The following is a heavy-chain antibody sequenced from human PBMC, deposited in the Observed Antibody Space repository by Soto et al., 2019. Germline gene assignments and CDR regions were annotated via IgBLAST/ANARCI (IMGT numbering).Heavy chain of an antibody. Sequence: SGGSLRLSCAASGFLFRNHAMHWVRQAPGKGLEWVAVISYDGTNKYYADSVKGRFTISRDNSKNTLFLQMNNLRGEDSAVYYCAREEYGAHYLDYRGQGTLVTVSS. CDR3: AREEYGAHYLDY. CDR1: GFLFRNHA. CDR2: ISYDGTNK. D-gene: IGHD4-17*01. J-gene: IGHJ4*02. V-gene: IGHV3-30-3*01.